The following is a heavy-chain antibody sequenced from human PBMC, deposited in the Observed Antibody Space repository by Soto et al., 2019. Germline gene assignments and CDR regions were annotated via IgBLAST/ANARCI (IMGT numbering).Heavy chain of an antibody. D-gene: IGHD2-21*02. Sequence: SETLSVTCTVSGGSIHSYFWGWIRQPPGKGLEYIGHVHYTGMTDYNPSFNSRVTISVDMPKNQFSLNLNSVTAADTAVYYCARHENGDRYPLAYRGR. V-gene: IGHV4-59*08. J-gene: IGHJ2*01. CDR3: ARHENGDRYPLAY. CDR1: GGSIHSYF. CDR2: VHYTGMT.